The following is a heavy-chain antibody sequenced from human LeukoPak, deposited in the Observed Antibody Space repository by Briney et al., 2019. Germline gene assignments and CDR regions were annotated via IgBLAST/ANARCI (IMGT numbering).Heavy chain of an antibody. CDR3: AREGDHGDSYDAFDI. V-gene: IGHV1-2*06. J-gene: IGHJ3*02. D-gene: IGHD4-17*01. CDR2: INPNSGGT. CDR1: GYTFTGYY. Sequence: ASVKVSCKASGYTFTGYYMHWVRQAPGQGLEWMGRINPNSGGTNYAQKFQGRVTMTRDTSISTAYMELSRLRSDDTAVYYCAREGDHGDSYDAFDIWGQGTMVTVSS.